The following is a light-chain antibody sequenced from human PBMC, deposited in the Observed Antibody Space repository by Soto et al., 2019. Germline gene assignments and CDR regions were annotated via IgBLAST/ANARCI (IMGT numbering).Light chain of an antibody. CDR2: EVN. J-gene: IGLJ2*01. V-gene: IGLV2-8*01. CDR3: SSYGGSNNLV. CDR1: SSDVGGYNS. Sequence: QSALTQPPSASGSPGQSVTISCTGTSSDVGGYNSVSWYQQHPGKAPKLMIYEVNKRPSGVPDRFSGSKSGNTASLPVSGLQVEDEADYYCSSYGGSNNLVFGGGTKLTVL.